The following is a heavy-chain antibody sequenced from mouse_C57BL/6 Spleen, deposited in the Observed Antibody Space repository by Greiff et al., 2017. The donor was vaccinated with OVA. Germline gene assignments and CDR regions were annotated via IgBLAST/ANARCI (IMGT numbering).Heavy chain of an antibody. CDR2: ISSGSSTI. CDR3: ARPYSHYAMDY. CDR1: GFTFSDYG. Sequence: EVMLVESGGGLVKPGGSLKLSCAASGFTFSDYGMHWVRQAPEKGLEWVAYISSGSSTIYYADTVKGRFTISRDNAKNTLFLQMTSLRSEDTAMYYCARPYSHYAMDYWGQGTSVTVSS. V-gene: IGHV5-17*01. D-gene: IGHD2-12*01. J-gene: IGHJ4*01.